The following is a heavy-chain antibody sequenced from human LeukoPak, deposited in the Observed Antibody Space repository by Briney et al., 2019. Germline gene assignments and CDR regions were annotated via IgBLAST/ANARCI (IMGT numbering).Heavy chain of an antibody. CDR2: ISWDGGST. J-gene: IGHJ4*02. CDR1: GFTFDDYA. Sequence: GGSLRLSCAASGFTFDDYAMHWVRQAPGKGLEWVSLISWDGGSTYYADSVKGRFTISRDNSKNSLYLHMTSLKTEDTAFYYCGKDVHTVVVPAATQIDFRGQGTLVTVSS. CDR3: GKDVHTVVVPAATQIDF. V-gene: IGHV3-43D*03. D-gene: IGHD2-2*01.